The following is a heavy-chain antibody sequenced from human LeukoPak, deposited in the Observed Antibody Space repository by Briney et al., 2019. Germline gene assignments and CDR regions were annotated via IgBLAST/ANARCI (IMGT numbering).Heavy chain of an antibody. CDR2: ISAKNGNT. V-gene: IGHV1-18*01. J-gene: IGHJ3*02. D-gene: IGHD2-8*01. CDR1: GYTFTDYG. Sequence: ASVKVSCKASGYTFTDYGFTWVRQAPGQGLEWMGWISAKNGNTNYAQKLQGRVTMTTDTSTSTAYMELRSLSSDDPAVYYCARVNDIRSFDIWGQGTMVTVSS. CDR3: ARVNDIRSFDI.